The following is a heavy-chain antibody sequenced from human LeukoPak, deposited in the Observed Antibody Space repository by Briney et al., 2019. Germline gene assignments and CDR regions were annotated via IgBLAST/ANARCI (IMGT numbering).Heavy chain of an antibody. CDR2: IWYDGSNK. CDR3: AKAAAAFDI. Sequence: GRSLRLSCAASGFTFSSYGMHWVRQAPGKGLEWVAVIWYDGSNKYYADSVKGRFTISRDNSKNTLYLQMNSLRAEDTAVYYCAKAAAAFDIWGQGTMVTVSS. CDR1: GFTFSSYG. J-gene: IGHJ3*02. D-gene: IGHD6-25*01. V-gene: IGHV3-33*06.